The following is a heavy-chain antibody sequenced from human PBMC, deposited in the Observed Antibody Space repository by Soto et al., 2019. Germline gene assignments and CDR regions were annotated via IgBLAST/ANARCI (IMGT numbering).Heavy chain of an antibody. CDR2: IIPIFGTA. J-gene: IGHJ6*02. Sequence: ASVKVSCKASGGTFSSYAISWVRQAPGQGLEWMGGIIPIFGTANYAQKFQGRVTITADESTSTAYMELSSLRSEDTAVYYCASPPGYCSGGSCYSLYGMDVWGQGTTVTVSS. CDR1: GGTFSSYA. V-gene: IGHV1-69*13. CDR3: ASPPGYCSGGSCYSLYGMDV. D-gene: IGHD2-15*01.